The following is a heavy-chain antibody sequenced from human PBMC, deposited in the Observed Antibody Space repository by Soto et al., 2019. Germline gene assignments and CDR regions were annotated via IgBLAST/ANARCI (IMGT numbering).Heavy chain of an antibody. CDR2: IYPGDSDT. CDR3: ARHRRDGYNRFDY. Sequence: GESLKISCKASGYSFTYYWIGWVRQMPGKGLEWMGIIYPGDSDTTYSPSFQGQVTISADKSISTAYLHWSSLKASDTAMYYCARHRRDGYNRFDYWGQGTLVTVSS. CDR1: GYSFTYYW. J-gene: IGHJ4*02. D-gene: IGHD5-12*01. V-gene: IGHV5-51*01.